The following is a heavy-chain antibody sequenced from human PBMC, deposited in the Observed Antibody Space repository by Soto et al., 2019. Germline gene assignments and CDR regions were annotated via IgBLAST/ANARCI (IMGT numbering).Heavy chain of an antibody. D-gene: IGHD3-10*01. V-gene: IGHV1-18*01. J-gene: IGHJ6*03. CDR1: GYTFTSYG. CDR3: ARERYYGSGSYYTTNYYMDV. CDR2: ISAYNGNT. Sequence: ASVKVSCKASGYTFTSYGISWVRQAPGQGLEWMGWISAYNGNTNCAQKLQGRVTMTTDTSTSTAYMELRSLRSDDTAVYYCARERYYGSGSYYTTNYYMDVWGKGTTVTVSS.